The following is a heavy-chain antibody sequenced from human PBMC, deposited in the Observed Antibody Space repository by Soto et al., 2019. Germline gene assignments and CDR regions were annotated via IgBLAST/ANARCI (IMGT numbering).Heavy chain of an antibody. Sequence: QVQLVQSGAEVKKPGSSVKVSCKASGGTFSSYTISWVRQAPGQGLEWMGRIIPILGIANYAQKFQGRVTGTADKSTSTAYMELSSVRSEDTAVYYCARDKGSGSRGFDYWGQGTLVTVSS. CDR2: IIPILGIA. J-gene: IGHJ4*02. V-gene: IGHV1-69*08. D-gene: IGHD3-10*01. CDR3: ARDKGSGSRGFDY. CDR1: GGTFSSYT.